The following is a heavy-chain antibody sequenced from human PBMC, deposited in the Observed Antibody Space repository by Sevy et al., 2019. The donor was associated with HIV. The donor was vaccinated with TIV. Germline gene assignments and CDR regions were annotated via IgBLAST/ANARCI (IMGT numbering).Heavy chain of an antibody. CDR1: GFTVSNYW. D-gene: IGHD5-18*01. CDR2: IKEDGKET. V-gene: IGHV3-7*03. J-gene: IGHJ4*02. Sequence: GGSLRLSCVASGFTVSNYWMNWVRQAPGMGLEWVAKIKEDGKETYDGDSVKDRFTISRENDKNSLYLQMTSLRAEDTAVYYCARDKNSAMVTPFDFWGQGTLVTVSS. CDR3: ARDKNSAMVTPFDF.